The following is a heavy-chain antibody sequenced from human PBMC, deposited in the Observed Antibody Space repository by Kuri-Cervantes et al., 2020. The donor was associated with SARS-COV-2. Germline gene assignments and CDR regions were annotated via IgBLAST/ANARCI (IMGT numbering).Heavy chain of an antibody. CDR1: GGTFSSYA. V-gene: IGHV1-69*13. D-gene: IGHD1-26*01. J-gene: IGHJ4*02. CDR3: ARVNSGSYYVAFDY. CDR2: IIPIFGTA. Sequence: SVKVSCKASGGTFSSYAISWVRQAPGQGLEWMGGIIPIFGTANHAQKFQGRVTITADESTSTAYMELSSLRSEDTAVYYCARVNSGSYYVAFDYWGQGTLVTVSS.